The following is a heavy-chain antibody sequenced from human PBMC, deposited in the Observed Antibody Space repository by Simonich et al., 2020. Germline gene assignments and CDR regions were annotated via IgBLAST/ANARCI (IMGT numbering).Heavy chain of an antibody. CDR3: ARARGDSSSWYFDY. J-gene: IGHJ4*02. CDR1: GFNFSSYS. V-gene: IGHV3-21*01. CDR2: ISSSSSYI. Sequence: EVQLVESGGGLVKPGGSLRLSCAASGFNFSSYSMNWVRQAPGKGVEWVSSISSSSSYIYYADSVKGRFTISRDNAKNSLYLQMNSLRAEDTAVYYCARARGDSSSWYFDYWGQGTLVTVSS. D-gene: IGHD6-13*01.